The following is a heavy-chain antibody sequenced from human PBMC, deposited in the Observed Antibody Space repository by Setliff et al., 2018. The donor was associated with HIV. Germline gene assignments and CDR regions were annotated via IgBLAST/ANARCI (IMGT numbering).Heavy chain of an antibody. CDR1: GGSISGDF. D-gene: IGHD2-21*02. J-gene: IGHJ4*02. CDR3: ARQTATGTSATFDS. CDR2: THASGTT. V-gene: IGHV4-4*07. Sequence: PSETLSLTCTVSGGSISGDFWTWIRQPAGEGLEWIGRTHASGTTQCEPSLKNRCSMSIDTSKNQFSLKLSPVTAADTAVYYCARQTATGTSATFDSWGQGSLVTVSS.